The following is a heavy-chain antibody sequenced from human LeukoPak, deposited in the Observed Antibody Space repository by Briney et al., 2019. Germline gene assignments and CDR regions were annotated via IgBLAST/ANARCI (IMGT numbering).Heavy chain of an antibody. CDR3: ARSADITIFGVVQRIDY. D-gene: IGHD3-3*01. V-gene: IGHV4-59*08. Sequence: SETLSLTCTVSGGSISSYYWSWIRQPPGKGLEWIGYIYYSGSTNYNPSLKSRVTISVDTSKNQFSLKLSSVTAADTAVYYCARSADITIFGVVQRIDYWGQGTLVTVSS. CDR1: GGSISSYY. J-gene: IGHJ4*02. CDR2: IYYSGST.